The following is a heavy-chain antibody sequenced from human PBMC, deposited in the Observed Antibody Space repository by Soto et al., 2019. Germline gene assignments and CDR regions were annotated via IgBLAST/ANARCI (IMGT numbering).Heavy chain of an antibody. J-gene: IGHJ6*03. Sequence: SETLSLTCTVSGGSVSSGSYYWSWIRQPPGKGLEWIGYIYYSGSTNYNPSLKSRVTISVDTSKNQFSLKLSSVTAADTAVYYCARDRLGIPHYYMDVWGKGTTVTVSS. V-gene: IGHV4-61*01. CDR3: ARDRLGIPHYYMDV. CDR2: IYYSGST. D-gene: IGHD7-27*01. CDR1: GGSVSSGSYY.